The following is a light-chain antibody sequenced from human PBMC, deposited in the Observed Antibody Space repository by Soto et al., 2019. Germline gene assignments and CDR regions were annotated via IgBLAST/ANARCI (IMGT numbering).Light chain of an antibody. J-gene: IGKJ5*01. CDR2: AXS. CDR3: QQYKKGTGT. CDR1: QSFSYN. Sequence: IVMTQSPATLLVSPGERATTSXRASQSFSYNLAWYQQEPVXAPRXXXDAXSTRATGSPARFSGSGSATEFTLTISSMQSEDFAVYYCQQYKKGTGTVGQGTRLEIK. V-gene: IGKV3D-15*01.